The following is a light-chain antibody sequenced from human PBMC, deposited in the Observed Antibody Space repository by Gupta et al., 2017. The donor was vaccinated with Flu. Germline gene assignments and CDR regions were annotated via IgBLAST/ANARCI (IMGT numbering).Light chain of an antibody. Sequence: QAALTLPHPLSGSPAPSVTISCTGTSSDVGGYNYVSWYQQHPGKAPKLMRYDVSKRPSGVPDRFSGSKSGNTAALTISGFQAEEEADYDCCAYAGSYWVFGGGTKLTVL. CDR1: SSDVGGYNY. V-gene: IGLV2-11*01. CDR2: DVS. J-gene: IGLJ3*02. CDR3: CAYAGSYWV.